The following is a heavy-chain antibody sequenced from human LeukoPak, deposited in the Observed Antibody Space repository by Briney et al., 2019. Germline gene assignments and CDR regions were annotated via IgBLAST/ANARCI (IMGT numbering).Heavy chain of an antibody. CDR1: GYTFTSYY. V-gene: IGHV1-69*13. D-gene: IGHD2-2*01. CDR2: IIPIFGTA. CDR3: ARGGVVVEEGWFDP. Sequence: ASVKVSCKASGYTFTSYYMHWVRQAPGQGLEWMGGIIPIFGTANYAQKFQGRVTITADESTSTAYMELSSLRSEDTAVYYCARGGVVVEEGWFDPWGQGTLVTVSS. J-gene: IGHJ5*02.